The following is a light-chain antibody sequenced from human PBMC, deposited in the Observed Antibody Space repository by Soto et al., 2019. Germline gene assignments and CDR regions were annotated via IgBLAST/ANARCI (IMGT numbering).Light chain of an antibody. CDR3: QQLNTYPIT. V-gene: IGKV1-9*01. CDR2: AAS. J-gene: IGKJ5*01. Sequence: DIQMTQSPSSLSAPVGDRVTITCRASHGISSYLAWYQQKPGKALKLLIYAASTLQSGVPSRFSGSGSGTDFTLTISSLQPEDFATYYCQQLNTYPITFGQGTRLEIK. CDR1: HGISSY.